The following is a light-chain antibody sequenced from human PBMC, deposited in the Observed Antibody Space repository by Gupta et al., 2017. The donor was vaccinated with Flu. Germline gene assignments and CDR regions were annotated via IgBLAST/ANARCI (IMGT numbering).Light chain of an antibody. CDR3: GSYAPGNQDL. J-gene: IGLJ3*02. CDR2: EVY. V-gene: IGLV2-8*01. Sequence: GSPEQSVTISCTGTRSDVGGFNSVYWYQPHPGRAPKLILYEVYQRPSGVPHRFSGSKSGNPASLTVSGLQAEDEADYYCGSYAPGNQDLFGGGTKVTVL. CDR1: RSDVGGFNS.